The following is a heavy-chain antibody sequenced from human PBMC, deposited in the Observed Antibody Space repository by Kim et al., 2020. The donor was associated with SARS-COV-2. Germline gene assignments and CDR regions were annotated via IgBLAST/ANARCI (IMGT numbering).Heavy chain of an antibody. J-gene: IGHJ5*02. CDR3: ARVVAVAGTRGNNWFDP. V-gene: IGHV4-59*01. D-gene: IGHD6-19*01. Sequence: SETLSLTCTVSGGSISSYYWSWIRQPPGKGLEWIGYIYYSGSTNYNPSLKSRVTISVDTSKNQFSLKLSSVTAADTAVYYCARVVAVAGTRGNNWFDPWGQGTLVTVS. CDR2: IYYSGST. CDR1: GGSISSYY.